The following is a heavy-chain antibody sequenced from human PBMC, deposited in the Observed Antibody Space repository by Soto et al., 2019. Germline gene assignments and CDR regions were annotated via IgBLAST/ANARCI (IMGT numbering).Heavy chain of an antibody. Sequence: QITLKESGPTLVKPTQTLTLTCTFSGFSLSTSGVGVGWIRQPPGKALEWLAVIYWDDDKRSSSSLKSRLTIIKDTTKNQVVLTMTNMEPVDTATYYCAHHPYYGLGTYSFDYWGQGILVTVSS. CDR2: IYWDDDK. D-gene: IGHD3-10*01. CDR3: AHHPYYGLGTYSFDY. CDR1: GFSLSTSGVG. V-gene: IGHV2-5*02. J-gene: IGHJ4*02.